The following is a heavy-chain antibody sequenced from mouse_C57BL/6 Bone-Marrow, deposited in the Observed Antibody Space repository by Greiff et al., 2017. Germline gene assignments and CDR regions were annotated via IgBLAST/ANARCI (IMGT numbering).Heavy chain of an antibody. Sequence: VQLQQSGAELVRPGASVKLSCKASGYTFTDYYINWVKQRPGQGLEWIARIYPGSGNTYYNEKFKGKATLTAEKSSSTAYMQLSSLTSEDSAVYFCARMGGWLLRWYFDVWGTGTTVTVSS. D-gene: IGHD2-3*01. V-gene: IGHV1-76*01. CDR1: GYTFTDYY. CDR2: IYPGSGNT. CDR3: ARMGGWLLRWYFDV. J-gene: IGHJ1*03.